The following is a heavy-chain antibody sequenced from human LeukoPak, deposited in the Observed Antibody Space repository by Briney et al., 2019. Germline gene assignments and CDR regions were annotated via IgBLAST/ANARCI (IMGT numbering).Heavy chain of an antibody. CDR2: ISSSSTI. J-gene: IGHJ4*02. CDR1: GFTFSSYS. V-gene: IGHV3-48*01. Sequence: GGSLRLSCAASGFTFSSYSMNWVRQAPGKGLEWVSYISSSSTIYYADSVKGRFTISRDNAKNSLYLQMNSLRAEDTAVYYCARGREVAAAGYFDYWGQGTLVTVSS. D-gene: IGHD6-13*01. CDR3: ARGREVAAAGYFDY.